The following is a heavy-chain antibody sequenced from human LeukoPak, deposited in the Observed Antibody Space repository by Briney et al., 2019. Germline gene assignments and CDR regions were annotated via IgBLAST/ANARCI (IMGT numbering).Heavy chain of an antibody. CDR2: IHPSTGHP. D-gene: IGHD3-16*02. J-gene: IGHJ4*02. Sequence: GASVKVSCKASGYTFTSYYMYWVRQAPGQGLEWMGWIHPSTGHPAYAQGFTGRFVFSLNTSVSTTYLQINSLKAEDTAVYYCARALDSLGGLSLPDYWGQGTLVTVSS. CDR1: GYTFTSYY. V-gene: IGHV7-4-1*02. CDR3: ARALDSLGGLSLPDY.